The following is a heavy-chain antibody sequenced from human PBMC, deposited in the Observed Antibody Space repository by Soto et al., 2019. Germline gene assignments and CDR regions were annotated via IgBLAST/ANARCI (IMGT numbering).Heavy chain of an antibody. V-gene: IGHV3-23*01. Sequence: PGGSLRLSCAASGFTFNSYAMNWVRQAPGKGLAWVSAIGTDGNTYYANSVKGRFTISRDNSRTTLHLQMNSLRVEDTALYYCVRKYPGTRPFDYWGQGTLVTVSS. CDR2: IGTDGNT. J-gene: IGHJ4*01. CDR3: VRKYPGTRPFDY. CDR1: GFTFNSYA. D-gene: IGHD2-2*01.